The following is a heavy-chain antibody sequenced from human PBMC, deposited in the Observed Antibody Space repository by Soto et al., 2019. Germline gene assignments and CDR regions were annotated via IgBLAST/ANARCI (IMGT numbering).Heavy chain of an antibody. D-gene: IGHD3-22*01. CDR2: IGTAGDT. CDR3: ARVGYRSYDDRKGISLSGYYYGMDV. J-gene: IGHJ6*02. V-gene: IGHV3-13*01. Sequence: GGSLRLSCAASGFTFSSYDIHWVRQATGKGLEWVSAIGTAGDTYYPGSVKVLFTISIENAKNSLYLQMNSLRVEDTAVYYCARVGYRSYDDRKGISLSGYYYGMDVWGQGTTVTVSS. CDR1: GFTFSSYD.